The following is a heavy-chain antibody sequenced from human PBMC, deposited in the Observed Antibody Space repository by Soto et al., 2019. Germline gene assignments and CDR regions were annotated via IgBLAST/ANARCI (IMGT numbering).Heavy chain of an antibody. D-gene: IGHD4-17*01. Sequence: QITLKESGTTLVKPTQTLTLTCTFSGFSLTTSGVGVGWIRLPPGKALEWLALIYWDDDKRYSPSLKSRITSTKDTSKNQVVLTMTNMDPADTATYFCAHRTTTVPWWFDPWGQGTLVTGSS. CDR3: AHRTTTVPWWFDP. CDR1: GFSLTTSGVG. V-gene: IGHV2-5*02. J-gene: IGHJ5*02. CDR2: IYWDDDK.